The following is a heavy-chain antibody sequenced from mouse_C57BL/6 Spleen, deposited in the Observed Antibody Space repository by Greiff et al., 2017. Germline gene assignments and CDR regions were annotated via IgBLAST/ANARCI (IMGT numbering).Heavy chain of an antibody. V-gene: IGHV2-6*01. CDR1: GFSLTSYG. CDR2: IWGVGST. Sequence: VQLQQSGPGLVAPSQSLSITCTVSGFSLTSYGVDWVRQSPGKGLEWLGVIWGVGSTNYNSALKSRLSISKDNSKSQVFLKMNSLQTDDTAMYYCASGRFPFAYWGRGSLVTVSA. CDR3: ASGRFPFAY. J-gene: IGHJ3*01.